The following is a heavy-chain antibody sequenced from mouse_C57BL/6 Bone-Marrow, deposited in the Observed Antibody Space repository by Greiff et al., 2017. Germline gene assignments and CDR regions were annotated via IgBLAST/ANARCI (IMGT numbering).Heavy chain of an antibody. CDR2: ISGGGGNT. CDR1: GFTFSSYT. J-gene: IGHJ2*01. Sequence: EVQVVESGGGLVKPGGSLKLSCAASGFTFSSYTMSWVRQTPEKRLEWVATISGGGGNTYYPDSVKGRFTISRDNAKNTLYLQMSSLRSEDTALYYCAKGGSPFDYWGQGTTLTVSS. V-gene: IGHV5-9*01. CDR3: AKGGSPFDY.